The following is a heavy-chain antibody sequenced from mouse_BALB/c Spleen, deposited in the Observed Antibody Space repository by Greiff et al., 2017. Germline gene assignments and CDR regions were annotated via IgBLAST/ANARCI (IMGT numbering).Heavy chain of an antibody. CDR1: GFTFSSFG. V-gene: IGHV5-17*02. D-gene: IGHD3-1*01. Sequence: EVKLVESGGGLVQPGGSRKLSCAASGFTFSSFGMHWVRQAPEKGLEWVAYISSGSSTIYYADTVKGRFTISRDNPKNTLFLQMTSLRSEDTAMYYCVRDSGGAWFAYWGQGTLVTVSA. CDR2: ISSGSSTI. J-gene: IGHJ3*01. CDR3: VRDSGGAWFAY.